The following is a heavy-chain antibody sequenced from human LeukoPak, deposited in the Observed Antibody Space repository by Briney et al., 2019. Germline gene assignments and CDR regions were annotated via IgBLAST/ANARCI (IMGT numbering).Heavy chain of an antibody. CDR2: IKQDGGQK. D-gene: IGHD3-10*01. V-gene: IGHV3-7*01. Sequence: GGSLRLSCAASGFTFSSYEMNWVRQAPGKGLEWVANIKQDGGQKYYADSVKGRFTISRDNAKNSLYLQMNSLRAEDTAVYYCARDPDLFMGVNFDSWGQGTLVTVSS. J-gene: IGHJ4*02. CDR1: GFTFSSYE. CDR3: ARDPDLFMGVNFDS.